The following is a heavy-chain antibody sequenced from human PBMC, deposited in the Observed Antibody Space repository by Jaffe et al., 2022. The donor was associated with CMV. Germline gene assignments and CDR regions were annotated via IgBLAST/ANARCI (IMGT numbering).Heavy chain of an antibody. CDR1: GGSISSYY. J-gene: IGHJ4*02. CDR3: ARAMYGDFSSYYFDY. CDR2: IYYSGST. V-gene: IGHV4-59*01. D-gene: IGHD4-17*01. Sequence: QVQLQESGPGLVKPSETLSLTCTVSGGSISSYYWSWIRQPPGKGLEWIGYIYYSGSTNYNPSLKSRVTISVDTSKNQFSLKLSSVTAADTAVYYCARAMYGDFSSYYFDYWGQGTLVTVSS.